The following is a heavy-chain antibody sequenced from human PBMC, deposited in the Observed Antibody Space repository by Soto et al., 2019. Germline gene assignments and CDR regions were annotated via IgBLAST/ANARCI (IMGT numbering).Heavy chain of an antibody. D-gene: IGHD3-3*01. J-gene: IGHJ6*02. V-gene: IGHV5-10-1*01. Sequence: GESLKIFCNGSGYIFTNYWISWVRHMPGKGLEWLGSIDPSDPYTNHSPSFQRNVTISAANSISTAYLQWSSLKASDTAMYSCATPEFWSGYGLDVWGPGTTVTVSS. CDR1: GYIFTNYW. CDR2: IDPSDPYT. CDR3: ATPEFWSGYGLDV.